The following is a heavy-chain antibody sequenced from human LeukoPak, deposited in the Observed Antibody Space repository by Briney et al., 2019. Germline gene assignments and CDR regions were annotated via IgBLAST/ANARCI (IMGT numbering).Heavy chain of an antibody. V-gene: IGHV1-2*02. D-gene: IGHD3-10*01. J-gene: IGHJ4*02. Sequence: GWINPNSGGTNYAQRFQGRVTMTRDTSISTAYMELSRLTSDDTAVYYCASIWFGESYSGDFWGQGTLVTVSS. CDR3: ASIWFGESYSGDF. CDR2: INPNSGGT.